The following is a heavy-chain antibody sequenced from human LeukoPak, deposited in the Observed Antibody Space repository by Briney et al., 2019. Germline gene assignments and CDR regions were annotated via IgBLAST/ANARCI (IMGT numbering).Heavy chain of an antibody. CDR1: GFTFSSYG. J-gene: IGHJ3*02. CDR2: IWYDGSNK. Sequence: PGGSLRLSCAASGFTFSSYGMHWVRQAPGKGLEWVAVIWYDGSNKYYADSVKGRFTISRDNSKNTLYLQMNSLRAEDTAVYYCATDYGGNSDAFDIWGQGTMVTVTS. CDR3: ATDYGGNSDAFDI. V-gene: IGHV3-33*01. D-gene: IGHD4-23*01.